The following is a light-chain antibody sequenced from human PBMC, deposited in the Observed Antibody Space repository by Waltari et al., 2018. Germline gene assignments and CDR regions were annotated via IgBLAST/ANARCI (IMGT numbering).Light chain of an antibody. CDR3: QHRSNWPPIT. Sequence: EVVLTQSPATLSLSPGERATLSCRASRSVSSYLAWYQQKPGQAPRLLIYDASNRATGIPARFSGSGSGTDFTLTISTLEPEDFAVYYCQHRSNWPPITFGQGTRLEIK. CDR1: RSVSSY. J-gene: IGKJ5*01. CDR2: DAS. V-gene: IGKV3-11*01.